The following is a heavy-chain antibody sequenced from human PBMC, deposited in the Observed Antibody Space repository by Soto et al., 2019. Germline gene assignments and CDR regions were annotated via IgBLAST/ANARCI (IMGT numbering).Heavy chain of an antibody. CDR1: GGTFSSYT. D-gene: IGHD3-10*01. J-gene: IGHJ5*02. Sequence: QVQLVQSGAEVKKPGSSVKVSCKASGGTFSSYTISWVRQAPGQGLEWMGRIIPILGIANYAQKFQGRVTITADKSTSTHNMELSSLRSEDTAVYYCAREAKRGLTMVRGDTWGQGTLVTVSS. CDR2: IIPILGIA. CDR3: AREAKRGLTMVRGDT. V-gene: IGHV1-69*08.